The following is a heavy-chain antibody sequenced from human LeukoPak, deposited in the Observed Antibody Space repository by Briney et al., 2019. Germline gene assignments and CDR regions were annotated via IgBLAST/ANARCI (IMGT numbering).Heavy chain of an antibody. CDR2: ISSSSSYI. D-gene: IGHD2-2*01. CDR1: GFTFSSYS. J-gene: IGHJ6*04. V-gene: IGHV3-21*01. CDR3: ATDLQYQLPGMDV. Sequence: GGSLRLSCAASGFTFSSYSMNWVRQAPGKGLEWVSSISSSSSYIYYADSVKGRFTISRDNAKNSLYLKMNSLRAEDTAVYYCATDLQYQLPGMDVWGKGTTVTVSS.